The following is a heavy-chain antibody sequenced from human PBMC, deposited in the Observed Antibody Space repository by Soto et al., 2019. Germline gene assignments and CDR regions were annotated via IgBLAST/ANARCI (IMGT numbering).Heavy chain of an antibody. CDR3: ARVNYDILTGYHPDGMDV. Sequence: PSETLSLTCAVSGGSISSSNWWSWVRQPPGKGLEWIGEIYHSGSTNYNPSLKSRVTISVDKSKNQFSLKLSSVTAADTAVYYCARVNYDILTGYHPDGMDVWGQGTTVTVSS. CDR1: GGSISSSNW. V-gene: IGHV4-4*02. J-gene: IGHJ6*02. CDR2: IYHSGST. D-gene: IGHD3-9*01.